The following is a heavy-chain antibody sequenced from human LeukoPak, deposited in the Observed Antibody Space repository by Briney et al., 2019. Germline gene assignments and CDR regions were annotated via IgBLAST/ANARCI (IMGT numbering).Heavy chain of an antibody. CDR1: GFTFSSYG. CDR3: AKDITVSMSFRGDY. D-gene: IGHD3-10*01. J-gene: IGHJ4*02. V-gene: IGHV3-33*06. Sequence: GGSLRLSCAASGFTFSSYGMHWVRQAPGKGLEWVAVIWYDGSNKYYADSVKGRFTISRDNSKNTLYLQMNSLRAEDTAIYYCAKDITVSMSFRGDYWGQGTLVTVSS. CDR2: IWYDGSNK.